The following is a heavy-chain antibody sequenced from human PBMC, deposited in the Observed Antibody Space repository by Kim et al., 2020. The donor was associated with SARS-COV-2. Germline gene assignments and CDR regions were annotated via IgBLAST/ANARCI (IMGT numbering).Heavy chain of an antibody. Sequence: SETLSLTCTVSGGSISSSSYYWGWIRQPPGKGLEWIGSIYYSGSTYYNPSLKSRVTISVDTSKNQFSLKLSSVTAADTAVYYCARDLGYYDSSAFDIWGQGTMLTVSS. CDR2: IYYSGST. J-gene: IGHJ3*02. V-gene: IGHV4-39*07. D-gene: IGHD3-22*01. CDR3: ARDLGYYDSSAFDI. CDR1: GGSISSSSYY.